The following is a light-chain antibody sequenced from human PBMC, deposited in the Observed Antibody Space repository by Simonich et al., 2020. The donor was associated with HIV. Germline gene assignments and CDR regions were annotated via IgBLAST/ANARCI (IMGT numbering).Light chain of an antibody. CDR3: QQYYSTPFT. J-gene: IGKJ3*01. Sequence: DIVMTQSPDPLAVALGDRATINCKSSQSVLYSSNNKNYLAWYQQKPGQPPKLIIYWASTRESGVPDRFSGSGSGTDFTLTISSLQAEDVAVYYCQQYYSTPFTFGPGTKVDIK. CDR2: WAS. V-gene: IGKV4-1*01. CDR1: QSVLYSSNNKNY.